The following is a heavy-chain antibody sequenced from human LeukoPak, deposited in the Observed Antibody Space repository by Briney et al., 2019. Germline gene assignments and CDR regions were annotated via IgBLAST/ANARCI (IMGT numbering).Heavy chain of an antibody. J-gene: IGHJ4*02. CDR1: GGSISSYY. V-gene: IGHV4-4*09. Sequence: SETLSLTCTVSGGSISSYYWSWIRQPPGKGLEWIGYIYTSGSTNYNPSLKSRATISVDTSKNQFSLKLSSVTAADTAVYYCARHHSSGWYVGFDYWGQGTLVTVSS. CDR2: IYTSGST. CDR3: ARHHSSGWYVGFDY. D-gene: IGHD6-19*01.